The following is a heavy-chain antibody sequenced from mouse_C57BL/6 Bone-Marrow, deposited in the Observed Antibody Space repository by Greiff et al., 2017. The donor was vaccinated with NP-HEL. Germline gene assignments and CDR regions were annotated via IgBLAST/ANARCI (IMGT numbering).Heavy chain of an antibody. Sequence: EVQLVESGGGLVQPGGSLKLSCAASGFTFSDYYMYWVRQTPEKRLEWVAYISTGGGSTYYPDTVKGRFTITRDNAKNTLYLQLSRLKSEDTAMYYGARHAPLAYWGQGTLVTVSA. CDR2: ISTGGGST. J-gene: IGHJ3*01. CDR3: ARHAPLAY. V-gene: IGHV5-12*01. CDR1: GFTFSDYY.